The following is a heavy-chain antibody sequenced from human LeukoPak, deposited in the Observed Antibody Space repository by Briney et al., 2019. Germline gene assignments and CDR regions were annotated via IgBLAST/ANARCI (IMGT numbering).Heavy chain of an antibody. Sequence: GGSLRLSCAASGFTFSSYSMNWVRQAPGKGLEWASSISSSSSYIYYADSVKGRFTISRDNAKNSLYLQMNSLRAEDTAVYYCASLEGDDYPFDYWGQGTLVTVSS. CDR3: ASLEGDDYPFDY. CDR1: GFTFSSYS. V-gene: IGHV3-21*01. D-gene: IGHD4-11*01. J-gene: IGHJ4*02. CDR2: ISSSSSYI.